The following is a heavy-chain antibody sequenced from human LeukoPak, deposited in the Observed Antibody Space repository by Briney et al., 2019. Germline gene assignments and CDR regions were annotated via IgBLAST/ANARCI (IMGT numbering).Heavy chain of an antibody. CDR2: INPNSGGT. Sequence: ASMKVSCKASGYTFTGYYMHWVRQAPGQGLEWIGWINPNSGGTNYAQKFQGRVTMTRDTSISTAYMELSRLRSDDTAVYYCARPQTYYYDSSGYHAFDIWGQGTMVTVSS. V-gene: IGHV1-2*02. CDR3: ARPQTYYYDSSGYHAFDI. CDR1: GYTFTGYY. J-gene: IGHJ3*02. D-gene: IGHD3-22*01.